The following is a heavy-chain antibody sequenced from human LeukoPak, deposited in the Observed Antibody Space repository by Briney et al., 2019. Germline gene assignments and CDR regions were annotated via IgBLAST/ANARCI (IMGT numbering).Heavy chain of an antibody. D-gene: IGHD2-15*01. CDR1: GFTFSTYG. CDR2: ISSSSSTI. Sequence: PGGSLRLSCAASGFTFSTYGMHWVRQAPGKGLEWVSYISSSSSTIYYADSVKGRFTISRDNAKNSLYLQMNSLRAEDTAVYYCAREVVGIDYWGQGTLVTVSS. J-gene: IGHJ4*02. V-gene: IGHV3-48*01. CDR3: AREVVGIDY.